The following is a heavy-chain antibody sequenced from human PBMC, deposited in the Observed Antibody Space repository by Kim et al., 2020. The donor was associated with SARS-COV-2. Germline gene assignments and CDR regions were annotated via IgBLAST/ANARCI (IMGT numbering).Heavy chain of an antibody. CDR3: ERQVSSAWFNFDV. CDR1: GASIGIGYY. Sequence: SETLSLTCSVSGASIGIGYYWGWIRQPPGRGLEWIGSISHSGNIYYNTSLQSRVTISVDTSKSQFSLTLSSMTAADTALYYCERQVSSAWFNFDVWGRG. D-gene: IGHD6-13*01. J-gene: IGHJ3*01. V-gene: IGHV4-38-2*02. CDR2: ISHSGNI.